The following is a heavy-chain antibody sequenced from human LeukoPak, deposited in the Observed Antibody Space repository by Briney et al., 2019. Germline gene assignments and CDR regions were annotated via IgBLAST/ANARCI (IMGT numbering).Heavy chain of an antibody. CDR1: GFIFSSYA. J-gene: IGHJ5*02. Sequence: GGSLRLSCAASGFIFSSYAMHWVRQAPDKGLEWVSSITAGSSFINYSDSVRGRFTNSRDNAAQSLYLQMNSLRAEDTAVYFCAREIPVPATGGNWFDPWGQGTLVTVSS. D-gene: IGHD2-15*01. V-gene: IGHV3-21*01. CDR3: AREIPVPATGGNWFDP. CDR2: ITAGSSFI.